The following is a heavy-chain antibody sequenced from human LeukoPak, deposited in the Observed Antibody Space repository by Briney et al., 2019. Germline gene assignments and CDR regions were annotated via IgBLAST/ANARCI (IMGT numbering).Heavy chain of an antibody. CDR3: ARGGTVTTRGAFDI. J-gene: IGHJ3*02. V-gene: IGHV3-21*01. Sequence: GGSLGLSCAASGFTFSSYSMNWVRQAPGKGLEWVSSISSSSSYIYYADSVKGRFTISRDNAKNSLYLQMNSLRAEDTAVYYCARGGTVTTRGAFDIWGQGTMVTVSS. CDR1: GFTFSSYS. D-gene: IGHD4-17*01. CDR2: ISSSSSYI.